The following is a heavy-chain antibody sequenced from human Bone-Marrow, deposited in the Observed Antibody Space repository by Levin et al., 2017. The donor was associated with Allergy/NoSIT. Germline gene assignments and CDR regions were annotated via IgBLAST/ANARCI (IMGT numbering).Heavy chain of an antibody. D-gene: IGHD6-19*01. Sequence: ASVKVSCKASGYSFTTYPMNWVRQAPGQGLEWMGWINTNTGNPTYGRDFTGRFVFSLDTSVSTAYLQISSPQTEDTAIYYCARVSWQWLVGFGKGYFDYWGQETLVTVSS. CDR1: GYSFTTYP. J-gene: IGHJ4*02. V-gene: IGHV7-4-1*02. CDR3: ARVSWQWLVGFGKGYFDY. CDR2: INTNTGNP.